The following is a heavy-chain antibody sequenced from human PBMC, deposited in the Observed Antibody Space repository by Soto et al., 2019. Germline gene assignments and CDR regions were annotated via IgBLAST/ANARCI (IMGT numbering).Heavy chain of an antibody. CDR1: GYTFTSYC. Sequence: QVQLVQSGAEVKKPGASVKVSCKASGYTFTSYCMHWVRQAHGQGLEWMGIINPSGGSTSYAQKCWGRDNRTRDTPTSKIYMEQRSMRYQDAAVYDYAGGGRNSRYDLYYDGLGVWGQGTTVTVSS. V-gene: IGHV1-46*01. D-gene: IGHD5-12*01. J-gene: IGHJ6*02. CDR3: AGGGRNSRYDLYYDGLGV. CDR2: INPSGGST.